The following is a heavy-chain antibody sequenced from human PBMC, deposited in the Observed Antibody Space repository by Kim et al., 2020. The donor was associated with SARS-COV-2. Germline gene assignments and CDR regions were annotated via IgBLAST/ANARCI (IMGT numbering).Heavy chain of an antibody. CDR2: IIPIFGTA. J-gene: IGHJ6*02. D-gene: IGHD2-21*02. CDR1: GGTFSSYA. CDR3: ARSPYCGGDCYSGGMDV. V-gene: IGHV1-69*13. Sequence: SVKVSCKASGGTFSSYAISWVRQAPGQGLEWMGGIIPIFGTANYAQKFQGRVTITADESTSTAYMELSSLRSEDTAVYYCARSPYCGGDCYSGGMDVWGQGPTVTVSS.